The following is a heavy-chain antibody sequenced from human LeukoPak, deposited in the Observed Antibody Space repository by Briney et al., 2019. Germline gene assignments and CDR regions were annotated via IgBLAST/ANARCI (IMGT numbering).Heavy chain of an antibody. Sequence: GGSLRLSCAASGNYWMHWVRQAPGKGLVWVSHINSDGSWTSYADSVKGRFTISRDNAKNTLYLQMNSLRAEDTAVYYCARDRWVGATSSRYYYGMDVWGQGTTVTVSS. CDR2: INSDGSWT. V-gene: IGHV3-74*01. D-gene: IGHD1-26*01. J-gene: IGHJ6*02. CDR1: GNYW. CDR3: ARDRWVGATSSRYYYGMDV.